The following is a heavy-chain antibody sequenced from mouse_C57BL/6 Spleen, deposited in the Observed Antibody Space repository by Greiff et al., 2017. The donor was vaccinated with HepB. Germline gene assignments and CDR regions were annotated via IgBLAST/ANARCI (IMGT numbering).Heavy chain of an antibody. CDR1: GYTFTSYW. J-gene: IGHJ4*01. V-gene: IGHV1-7*01. Sequence: QVQLKESGAELAKPGASVKLSCKASGYTFTSYWMHWVKQRPGQGLEWIGYINPSSGYTKYNQKLNDKATLTADKASSTAYMQLSSLTYEDSAVYYCAREDYAMDDWGRGASVTVSS. CDR2: INPSSGYT. CDR3: AREDYAMDD.